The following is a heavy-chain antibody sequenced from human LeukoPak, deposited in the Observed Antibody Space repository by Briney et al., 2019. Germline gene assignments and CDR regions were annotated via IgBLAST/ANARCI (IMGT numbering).Heavy chain of an antibody. V-gene: IGHV4-39*01. CDR1: GGSISSSSYY. CDR3: ARHPGGRYSNSWYGWFDP. D-gene: IGHD6-13*01. J-gene: IGHJ5*02. Sequence: SETLSLTCIVSGGSISSSSYYWGWIRQPPGKGLEWIGSIYYSGSTYYNPSLKSRVTISVDTSKNQFSLKLGSVTAADTAVYYCARHPGGRYSNSWYGWFDPWGQGTLVTVSS. CDR2: IYYSGST.